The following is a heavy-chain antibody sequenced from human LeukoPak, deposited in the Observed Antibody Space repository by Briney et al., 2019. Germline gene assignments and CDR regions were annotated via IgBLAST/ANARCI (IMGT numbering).Heavy chain of an antibody. J-gene: IGHJ4*02. CDR3: AKSEEYYDILTGYYLDY. V-gene: IGHV3-23*01. D-gene: IGHD3-9*01. Sequence: GGSLRLSCAASGFTFSSYAMSWVRQAPGKGLEWVSAISGSGGSTYYADSVKGLFTISRDNSKNTLYLQMNSLRAEDTAVYYCAKSEEYYDILTGYYLDYWGQGTLVTVSS. CDR1: GFTFSSYA. CDR2: ISGSGGST.